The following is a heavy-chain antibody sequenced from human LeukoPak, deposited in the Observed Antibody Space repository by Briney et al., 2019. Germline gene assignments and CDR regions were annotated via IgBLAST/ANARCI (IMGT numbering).Heavy chain of an antibody. CDR2: ISSSGSTI. Sequence: GGSLRLSCAASGFTFSSYAMSWVRQAPGKGLEWVSYISSSGSTIYYADSVKGRFTISRDNAKNSLYLQMNSLRAEDTAVYYCARDFRYFDWLLYQPHLDYWGQGTLVTVSS. CDR3: ARDFRYFDWLLYQPHLDY. CDR1: GFTFSSYA. D-gene: IGHD3-9*01. V-gene: IGHV3-48*04. J-gene: IGHJ4*02.